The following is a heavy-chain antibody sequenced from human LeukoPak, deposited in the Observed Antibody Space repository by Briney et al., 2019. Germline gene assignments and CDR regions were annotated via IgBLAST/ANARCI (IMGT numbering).Heavy chain of an antibody. CDR1: GGSISSGSYY. V-gene: IGHV4-61*02. J-gene: IGHJ6*02. CDR2: IYTSGST. CDR3: AREASGYDYGYYYYYGMDV. Sequence: PSQTLSLTCTVSGGSISSGSYYWSWIRQPAGKGLEWIGRIYTSGSTNYNPSLKSRVTISVDTSKNQFSLKLSSVTAADTAVYYCAREASGYDYGYYYYYGMDVRGQGTTVTVSS. D-gene: IGHD5-12*01.